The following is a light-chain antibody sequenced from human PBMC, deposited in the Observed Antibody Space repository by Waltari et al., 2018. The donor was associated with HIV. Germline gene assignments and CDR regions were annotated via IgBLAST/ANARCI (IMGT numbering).Light chain of an antibody. CDR2: GDT. CDR1: SSNIGAGYD. V-gene: IGLV1-40*01. Sequence: QSVLTQAPSVSGAPGQRVTISCSGSSSNIGAGYDVHWYQQRPGTAPKLLIYGDTNRPSGVPDRVSGSKSGTSASLVITGLQAEDEADYYCQSFDSSLSSSVVFGGGTKLTVL. CDR3: QSFDSSLSSSVV. J-gene: IGLJ2*01.